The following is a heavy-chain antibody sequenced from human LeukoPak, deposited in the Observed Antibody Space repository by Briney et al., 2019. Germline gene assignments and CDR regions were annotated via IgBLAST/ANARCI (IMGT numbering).Heavy chain of an antibody. Sequence: GGSLRLSCAASGVTFSSYSMNWVRQAPGKGLEWVSSISSSSSYIYYADSVKGRFTISRDNAKNSLYLQMNSLRAEDTAVYYCAKAGYSSSFTDHWGQGTLVTVSS. CDR2: ISSSSSYI. J-gene: IGHJ4*02. CDR3: AKAGYSSSFTDH. V-gene: IGHV3-21*01. CDR1: GVTFSSYS. D-gene: IGHD6-13*01.